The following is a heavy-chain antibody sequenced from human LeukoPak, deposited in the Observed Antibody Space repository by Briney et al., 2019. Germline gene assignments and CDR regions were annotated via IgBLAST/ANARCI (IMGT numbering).Heavy chain of an antibody. CDR1: GFTVSSSY. V-gene: IGHV3-53*01. Sequence: GGSLRLSCAASGFTVSSSYMSWVRQAQGKGLEWDSLIYSGGSTYSPASVRGRFPISRAHSKTTLYLQMNSLRPEDTAVYYCAKGYNYAYEYWGQGTLVTVSS. J-gene: IGHJ4*02. CDR3: AKGYNYAYEY. D-gene: IGHD5-18*01. CDR2: IYSGGST.